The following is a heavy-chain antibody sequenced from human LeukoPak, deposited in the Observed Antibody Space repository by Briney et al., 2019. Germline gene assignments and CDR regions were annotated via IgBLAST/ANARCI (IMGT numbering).Heavy chain of an antibody. D-gene: IGHD3-10*02. CDR2: IVGSGGST. Sequence: HPGGSLRLSCAASGFTFSNAWMSWVRQAPGKGLEWVSSIVGSGGSTYYADSVKGRFTISRDNSKNTLYLQMNSLRAEDTAVYYCAELGITMIGGVWGKGTTVTISS. V-gene: IGHV3-23*01. J-gene: IGHJ6*04. CDR1: GFTFSNAW. CDR3: AELGITMIGGV.